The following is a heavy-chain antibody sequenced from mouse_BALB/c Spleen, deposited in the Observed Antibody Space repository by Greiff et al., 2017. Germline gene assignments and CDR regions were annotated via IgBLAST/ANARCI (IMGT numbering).Heavy chain of an antibody. V-gene: IGHV1-54*01. CDR2: INPGSGGT. Sequence: QVQLQQSGAELVRPGTSVKVSCKASGYAFTNYLIEWVKQRPGQGLEWIGVINPGSGGTNYNEKFKGKATLTADKSSSTAYMQLSSLTSDDSAVCFCARGGYGSSSFAYWGQGTLVTVSA. D-gene: IGHD1-1*01. CDR1: GYAFTNYL. J-gene: IGHJ3*01. CDR3: ARGGYGSSSFAY.